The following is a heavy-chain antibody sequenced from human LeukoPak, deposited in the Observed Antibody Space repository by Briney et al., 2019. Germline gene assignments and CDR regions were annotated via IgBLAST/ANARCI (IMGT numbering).Heavy chain of an antibody. CDR1: GFTVSSNS. J-gene: IGHJ3*02. D-gene: IGHD3-22*01. CDR3: ARGLFLSGYLDAFDI. Sequence: GGSLRLSCTVSGFTVSSNSMSWGRQAPGEGLEWVSLIYNDGRTYYADSVKGRCTISRDNLKNVLYLQMNSLKAEDMALYYCARGLFLSGYLDAFDIWGQGTVVTVSS. V-gene: IGHV3-53*01. CDR2: IYNDGRT.